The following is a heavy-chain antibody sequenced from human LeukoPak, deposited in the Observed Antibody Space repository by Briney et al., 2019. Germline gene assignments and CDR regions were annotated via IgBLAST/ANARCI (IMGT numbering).Heavy chain of an antibody. Sequence: GGSLRLSCAASGFTFAGYAMTWVRQTPGTGLEWVSLITGDGGTTYYADSVKGRFTISRDNSKNSLYLQMNSLRTEDTALYYCAKDFGSGSSWGQGTRVTVSS. CDR1: GFTFAGYA. CDR2: ITGDGGTT. CDR3: AKDFGSGSS. J-gene: IGHJ5*02. V-gene: IGHV3-43*02. D-gene: IGHD3-10*01.